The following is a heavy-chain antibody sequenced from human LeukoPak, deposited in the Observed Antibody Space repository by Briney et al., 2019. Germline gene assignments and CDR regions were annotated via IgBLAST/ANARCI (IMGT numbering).Heavy chain of an antibody. D-gene: IGHD6-13*01. Sequence: ASVKVSCKASGGTFSSYAISWVRQAPGQGLEWMGGIIPIFGTANYAQKFQGRVTITADESTSTAYVELSSLRSEDTAVYYCAREGPWYDLDYWGQGTLVTVSS. V-gene: IGHV1-69*13. CDR1: GGTFSSYA. CDR2: IIPIFGTA. J-gene: IGHJ4*02. CDR3: AREGPWYDLDY.